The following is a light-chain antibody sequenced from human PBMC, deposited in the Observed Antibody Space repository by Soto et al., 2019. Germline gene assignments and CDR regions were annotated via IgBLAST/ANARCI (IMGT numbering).Light chain of an antibody. CDR2: AAS. CDR3: QKYNSALT. CDR1: QGISNY. J-gene: IGKJ5*01. Sequence: DIQMTQSPSSLSASVGDRVTITCRASQGISNYLAWYQQKPGKVPKLLIYAASTLQSGVPSRFSGSGSGTDFILTISSLQPEDVATYYCQKYNSALTFGQGTRLEIK. V-gene: IGKV1-27*01.